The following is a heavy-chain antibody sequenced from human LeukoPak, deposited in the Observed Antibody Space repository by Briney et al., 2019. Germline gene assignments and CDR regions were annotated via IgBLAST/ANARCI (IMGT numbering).Heavy chain of an antibody. V-gene: IGHV3-53*01. J-gene: IGHJ6*02. CDR2: IYSGGST. D-gene: IGHD3-10*01. CDR3: ARMGGSGSYFGYYYYGMDV. CDR1: GFTFSSYA. Sequence: GGSLRLSCAASGFTFSSYAMSWVRQAPGKGLEWVSVIYSGGSTYYADSVKGRFTISRDNSKNTLYLQMNSLRAEDTAVYYCARMGGSGSYFGYYYYGMDVWGQGTTVTVSS.